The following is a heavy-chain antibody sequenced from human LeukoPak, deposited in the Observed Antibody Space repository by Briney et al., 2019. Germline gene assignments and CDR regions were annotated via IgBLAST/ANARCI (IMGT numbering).Heavy chain of an antibody. J-gene: IGHJ5*02. CDR3: ARLNYGLNRFDP. CDR1: TTSMSSYY. V-gene: IGHV4-39*07. D-gene: IGHD3-10*01. Sequence: SETLSLTCTVWTTSMSSYYWGWIRQPPGKGLEWTGSIYYSGSTYYNPSLKSRVTISVDTSKNQFSLKLSSVTAADTAVYYCARLNYGLNRFDPWGQGTLVTVSS. CDR2: IYYSGST.